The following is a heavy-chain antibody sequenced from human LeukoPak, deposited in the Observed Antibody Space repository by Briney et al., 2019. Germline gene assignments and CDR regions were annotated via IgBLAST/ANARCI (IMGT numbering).Heavy chain of an antibody. CDR1: GGSISSGSYY. J-gene: IGHJ3*02. D-gene: IGHD1-26*01. CDR3: AREVDAVTGATNFDAFDI. CDR2: IYTSGST. V-gene: IGHV4-61*02. Sequence: PSETLSLTCTVSGGSISSGSYYWSWIRQPAGKGLEWIGRIYTSGSTNYNPSLKSRVTISVDTSKNQFSPKLSSVTAADTAVYYCAREVDAVTGATNFDAFDIWGQGTMVTVSS.